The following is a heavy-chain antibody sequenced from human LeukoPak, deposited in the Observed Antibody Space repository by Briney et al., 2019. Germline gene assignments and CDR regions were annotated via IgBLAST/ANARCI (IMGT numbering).Heavy chain of an antibody. CDR3: ARDDGDYSFDY. V-gene: IGHV4-59*01. D-gene: IGHD4-17*01. Sequence: SEALSVTCTVSGGSISSDYWSWIRQPPGKGLEWIGYIYYSGSTNYNPSLKSRVTISVDTSKNQFSLKLSSVTAADTAVYYCARDDGDYSFDYWGQGTLVTVSS. J-gene: IGHJ4*02. CDR1: GGSISSDY. CDR2: IYYSGST.